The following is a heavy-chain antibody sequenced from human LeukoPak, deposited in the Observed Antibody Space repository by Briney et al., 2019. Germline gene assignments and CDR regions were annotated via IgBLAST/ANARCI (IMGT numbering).Heavy chain of an antibody. J-gene: IGHJ4*02. D-gene: IGHD3-22*01. CDR2: IIPIFGTS. V-gene: IGHV1-69*01. CDR3: ARDAAIFDSRGYYFLW. CDR1: GGTFSSYA. Sequence: ASVKVSCKASGGTFSSYAISWVRQAPGQGLEWMGGIIPIFGTSNYAQKFQGRVTITADESTSTAYMELTSLRSDDTAIYYCARDAAIFDSRGYYFLWWGQGTLVTVSS.